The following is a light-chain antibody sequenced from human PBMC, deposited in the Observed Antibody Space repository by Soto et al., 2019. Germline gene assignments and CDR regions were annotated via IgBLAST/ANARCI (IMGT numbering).Light chain of an antibody. J-gene: IGKJ2*01. CDR2: GAS. Sequence: EIVMTQSPATLSVSPGERATLSCRASQSVSSNLAWYQQKPGQAPRLLIYGASTSATGIPARFSGSGSGTEFTLTNSSLQSEDFEVYYCQQYNNWPPYTFGQGTKLEIK. CDR3: QQYNNWPPYT. V-gene: IGKV3-15*01. CDR1: QSVSSN.